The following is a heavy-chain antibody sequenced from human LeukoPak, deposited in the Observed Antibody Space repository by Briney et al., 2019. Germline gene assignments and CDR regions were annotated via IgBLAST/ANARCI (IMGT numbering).Heavy chain of an antibody. CDR3: ASYGVQLEDYYCYYGMDV. CDR2: ISHSGSTM. D-gene: IGHD1-1*01. Sequence: GGSLRLSCAASGVTFSRYEMNWVRQAPGEGLEWVSYISHSGSTMYYADSVKGRFTISRDNAKNSLYLQMNSLRAEDTAVYYCASYGVQLEDYYCYYGMDVWGKGTTVTVSS. J-gene: IGHJ6*04. V-gene: IGHV3-48*03. CDR1: GVTFSRYE.